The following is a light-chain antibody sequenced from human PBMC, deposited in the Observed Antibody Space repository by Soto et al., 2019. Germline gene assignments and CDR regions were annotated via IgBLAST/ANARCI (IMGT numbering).Light chain of an antibody. CDR1: QSVSSN. Sequence: EIVLSQSPGTLSLSPGERPNLSCRASQSVSSNLAWDQQKPGQAPRILIYDASTRATGISDRFSGSGSGTEFTLTISSLQSEDFAVYYCQQYHNWPITFGQGTRLEI. V-gene: IGKV3-15*01. CDR2: DAS. J-gene: IGKJ5*01. CDR3: QQYHNWPIT.